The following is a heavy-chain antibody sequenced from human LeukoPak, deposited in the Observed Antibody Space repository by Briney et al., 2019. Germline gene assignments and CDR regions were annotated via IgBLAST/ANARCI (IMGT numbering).Heavy chain of an antibody. Sequence: ASETLSLTCTVSGYSISSGYYWSWIRQPPGKGLEWIGGIYHSGNTYYNPPLKSRVTISVDTSKNQFSLNLSSVTAADAAVYYCARTSYATGTFDYWGQGSLVTVSS. V-gene: IGHV4-38-2*02. CDR3: ARTSYATGTFDY. D-gene: IGHD1-7*01. J-gene: IGHJ4*02. CDR2: IYHSGNT. CDR1: GYSISSGYY.